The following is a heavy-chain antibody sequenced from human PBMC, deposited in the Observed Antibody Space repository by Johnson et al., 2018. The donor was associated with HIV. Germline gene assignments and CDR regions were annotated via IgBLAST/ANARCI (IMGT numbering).Heavy chain of an antibody. J-gene: IGHJ3*02. D-gene: IGHD1-26*01. CDR1: GFTFNTYG. CDR3: AKDLFTEREDDAFDI. Sequence: QVQLVESGGGLVQPGGSLRLSCAASGFTFNTYGMDWVRQAPGKGLEWVAFIRYDGSYKYYADSVKGRFTISRDNSKNTLYLQRNSLRAEDTAVYYCAKDLFTEREDDAFDIWGQGTMVTVSS. V-gene: IGHV3-30*02. CDR2: IRYDGSYK.